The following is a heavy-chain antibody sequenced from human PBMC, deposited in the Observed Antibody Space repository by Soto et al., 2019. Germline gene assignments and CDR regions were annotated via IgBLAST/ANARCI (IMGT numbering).Heavy chain of an antibody. CDR2: IIPMFGTA. CDR3: ASGIQLWLRRINNGYSG. V-gene: IGHV1-69*12. D-gene: IGHD5-18*01. CDR1: RGTFSTYA. Sequence: QVQLVQSGAEVKKPESSVKVSCKAPRGTFSTYAISWVRQAPGQGLEWMGGIIPMFGTANYAQRFQDRVKITADESTNTVYMELSSLRYEDTAVYFCASGIQLWLRRINNGYSGWGQGTLVTVFS. J-gene: IGHJ4*02.